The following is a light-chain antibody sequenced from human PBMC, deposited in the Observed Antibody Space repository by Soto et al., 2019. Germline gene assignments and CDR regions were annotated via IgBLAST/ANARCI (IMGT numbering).Light chain of an antibody. CDR2: DAS. Sequence: DIQMTQSPSTLSASVGDRVTITGRASQSISSWLAWYQQKPGKAPKLLIYDASILESGVPSRFSGSGSETEFTLTISGLQPGDSATYYCQQYNSYSPTFGQGTKVDIK. CDR1: QSISSW. V-gene: IGKV1-5*01. CDR3: QQYNSYSPT. J-gene: IGKJ1*01.